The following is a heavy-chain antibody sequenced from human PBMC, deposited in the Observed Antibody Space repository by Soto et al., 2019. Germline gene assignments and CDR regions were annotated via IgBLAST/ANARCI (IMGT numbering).Heavy chain of an antibody. Sequence: PSETLSLTCTVSGGSISSSSYYWGWIRQPPGKGLEWIGSIYYSGSTYYNPSLKSRVTISVDTSKNQFSLKLSSVTAADTAVYYCASYSIDYYYYGMDVWGQGTTVT. J-gene: IGHJ6*02. CDR1: GGSISSSSYY. CDR2: IYYSGST. CDR3: ASYSIDYYYYGMDV. D-gene: IGHD4-4*01. V-gene: IGHV4-39*01.